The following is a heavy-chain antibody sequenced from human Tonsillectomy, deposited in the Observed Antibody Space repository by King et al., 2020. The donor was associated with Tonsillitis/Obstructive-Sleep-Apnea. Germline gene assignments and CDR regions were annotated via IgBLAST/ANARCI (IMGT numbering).Heavy chain of an antibody. J-gene: IGHJ4*02. CDR3: ATDRGAWAFDY. V-gene: IGHV3-33*01. Sequence: VQLVESGGGVVHPGRSLRLSCAASGFTFSSYGVHWFRQAPGKGVGGVAVIWQDGSNENYADAVKGLFTLSRDNSKNTLYLQMNSLRAEDTAVYYCATDRGAWAFDYWGQGTLVTVSS. D-gene: IGHD3-10*01. CDR1: GFTFSSYG. CDR2: IWQDGSNE.